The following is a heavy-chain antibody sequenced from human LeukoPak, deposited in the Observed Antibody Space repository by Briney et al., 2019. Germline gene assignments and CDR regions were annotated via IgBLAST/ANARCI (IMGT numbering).Heavy chain of an antibody. CDR3: AARLRDGLDI. J-gene: IGHJ3*02. CDR2: ISGDGGST. V-gene: IGHV3-74*01. Sequence: GGSLRLSCAASGFPFSSSWVHWVRQAPGKGLVWVSRISGDGGSTEYAASVKGRFAISRDNAKNTLYLQMNSLRAEDTAVYYCAARLRDGLDIWGQGTMVTVSS. CDR1: GFPFSSSW. D-gene: IGHD5-18*01.